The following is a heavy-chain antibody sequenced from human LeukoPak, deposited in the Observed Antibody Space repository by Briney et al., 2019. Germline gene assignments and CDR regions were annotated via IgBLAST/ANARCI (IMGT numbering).Heavy chain of an antibody. J-gene: IGHJ4*02. CDR1: GFTVSSNY. Sequence: PGGSLRLSCAASGFTVSSNYMSWVRQAPGKGLEWVSVIYSGGSTYYADSVKGRFTISRDNSKNTLYLQMNSLRAEDTAVYYCARALAVGGISDSLSFDYWGQGTLVTVSS. CDR3: ARALAVGGISDSLSFDY. D-gene: IGHD6-19*01. V-gene: IGHV3-66*01. CDR2: IYSGGST.